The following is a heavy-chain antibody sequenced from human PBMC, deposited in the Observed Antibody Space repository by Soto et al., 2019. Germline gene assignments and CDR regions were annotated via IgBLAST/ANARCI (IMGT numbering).Heavy chain of an antibody. V-gene: IGHV3-23*01. D-gene: IGHD3-22*01. CDR2: ISGSGGST. CDR1: GFTFSSYA. CDR3: AKARADYSDSSGYPVDY. J-gene: IGHJ4*02. Sequence: EVQLLESGGGLVQPGGSLRLSCAASGFTFSSYAMSWVRQAPGKGLEWVSAISGSGGSTYYADSVKGRFTISRDNSKNTLYLQMNSLRAEDTAVNYCAKARADYSDSSGYPVDYWGQGTLVTVSS.